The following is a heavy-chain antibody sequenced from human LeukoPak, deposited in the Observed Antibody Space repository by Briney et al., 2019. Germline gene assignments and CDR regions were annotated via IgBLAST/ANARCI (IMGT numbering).Heavy chain of an antibody. J-gene: IGHJ4*02. V-gene: IGHV4-59*08. CDR1: AGSISGYY. Sequence: SETLSLTCTVSAGSISGYYWSWIRQPPGKGLEWIAYIYYSGSTNYNPSLKSRVTISADTSKNQFSLKLSSVTAADTAVYCCARHLQVGGLSYFDYWGQGTLVTVSS. CDR2: IYYSGST. D-gene: IGHD3-10*01. CDR3: ARHLQVGGLSYFDY.